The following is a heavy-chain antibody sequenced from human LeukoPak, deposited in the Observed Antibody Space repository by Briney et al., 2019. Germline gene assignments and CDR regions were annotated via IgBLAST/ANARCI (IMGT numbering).Heavy chain of an antibody. CDR1: GFTFSSYA. V-gene: IGHV3-30*04. CDR2: ISYAGGNK. CDR3: AKDHCSSTSCYVKGNWFDP. D-gene: IGHD2-2*01. Sequence: GGSLRLSCAASGFTFSSYAMHWVRQAPGKGLEWVAVISYAGGNKYYADSVKGRFTISRDNSKNTLYLQMNSLRAEDTAVYYCAKDHCSSTSCYVKGNWFDPWGQGTLVTVSS. J-gene: IGHJ5*02.